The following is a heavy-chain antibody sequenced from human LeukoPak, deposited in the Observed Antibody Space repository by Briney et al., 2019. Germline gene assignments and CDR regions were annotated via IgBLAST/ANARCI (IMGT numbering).Heavy chain of an antibody. J-gene: IGHJ4*02. CDR1: GYTFTRHY. CDR2: INPSSGGT. Sequence: VASVKVSCKASGYTFTRHYMNWVRQAPGQGLEWMGKINPSSGGTGYAQKFQGRVTMTRDTSTSTVYMELSSLRSEDTAVYYCARDLDSSSSAFDYWGQGTLVTVSS. V-gene: IGHV1-46*01. D-gene: IGHD6-6*01. CDR3: ARDLDSSSSAFDY.